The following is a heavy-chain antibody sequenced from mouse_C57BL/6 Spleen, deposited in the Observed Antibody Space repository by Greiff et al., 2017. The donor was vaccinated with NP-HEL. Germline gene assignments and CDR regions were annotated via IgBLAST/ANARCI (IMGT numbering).Heavy chain of an antibody. CDR1: GFTFSSYA. J-gene: IGHJ3*01. CDR2: ISDGGSYT. CDR3: ARRDGFAY. V-gene: IGHV5-4*03. Sequence: EVQVVESGGGLVKPGGSLKLSCAASGFTFSSYAMSWVRQTPEKRLEWVATISDGGSYTYYPDNVKGRFTISRDNAKNNLYLQMSHLKSEDTAMYYCARRDGFAYWGQGTLVTVSA.